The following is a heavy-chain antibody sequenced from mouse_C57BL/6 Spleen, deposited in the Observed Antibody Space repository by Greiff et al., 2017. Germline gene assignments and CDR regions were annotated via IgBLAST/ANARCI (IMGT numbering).Heavy chain of an antibody. D-gene: IGHD3-2*02. CDR2: IDPSDSYT. CDR3: ARTSSGYEYFDY. Sequence: QVQLQQPGAELVMPGASVKLSCKASGYTFTSYWMHWVKQRPGQGLEWIGEIDPSDSYTNYNQKFKGKSTLTVDKSSSTAYMQLSSLTSEDSAVDYCARTSSGYEYFDYWGQGTTLTVSS. J-gene: IGHJ2*01. CDR1: GYTFTSYW. V-gene: IGHV1-69*01.